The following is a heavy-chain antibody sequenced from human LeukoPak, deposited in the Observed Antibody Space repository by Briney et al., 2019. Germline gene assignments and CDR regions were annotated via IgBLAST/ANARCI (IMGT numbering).Heavy chain of an antibody. CDR2: IYYSGST. CDR1: GGSISSGGYS. V-gene: IGHV4-31*03. J-gene: IGHJ3*02. CDR3: ARDNRAYDAFDI. D-gene: IGHD3-10*01. Sequence: PSETLSLTCTVSGGSISSGGYSWSWLRQHPGKGLEWIGYIYYSGSTYYNPSLKSRVTISVDTSKNQFSLKLSSVTAADTAVYYCARDNRAYDAFDIWGQGTMVTVSS.